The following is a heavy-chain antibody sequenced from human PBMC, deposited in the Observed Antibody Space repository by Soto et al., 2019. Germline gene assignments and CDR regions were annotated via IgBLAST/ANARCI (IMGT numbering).Heavy chain of an antibody. V-gene: IGHV4-39*01. CDR2: IYYSGST. Sequence: SETLSLTCTVSGGSISSSSYYWGWIRQPPGKGLEWIGSIYYSGSTYYNPSLKSRVTISVDTSKNQFSLKLSSVTAADTAVYYCARHGHSGYDFPVFDEWGQGTMVTGSS. D-gene: IGHD5-12*01. CDR3: ARHGHSGYDFPVFDE. CDR1: GGSISSSSYY. J-gene: IGHJ4*02.